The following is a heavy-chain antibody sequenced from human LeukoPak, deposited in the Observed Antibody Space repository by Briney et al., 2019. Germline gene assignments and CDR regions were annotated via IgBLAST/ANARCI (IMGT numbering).Heavy chain of an antibody. J-gene: IGHJ6*03. V-gene: IGHV4-30-2*01. D-gene: IGHD5-18*01. CDR2: IYHSGST. CDR1: GGSISSGGYS. CDR3: ARGKEYSYGYNYYYYMDV. Sequence: SETLSLTCAVSGGSISSGGYSWSWIRQPPGKGLEWIGYIYHSGSTYYNPSLKSRVTISVDTSKNQFSLKLSSVTAADTAVYYCARGKEYSYGYNYYYYMDVWGKGTTVTVSS.